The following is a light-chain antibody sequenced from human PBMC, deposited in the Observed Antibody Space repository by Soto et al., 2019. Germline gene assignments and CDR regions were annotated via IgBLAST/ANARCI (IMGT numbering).Light chain of an antibody. J-gene: IGLJ1*01. CDR2: EVN. CDR1: SSDVGGYNY. V-gene: IGLV2-8*01. CDR3: SSYAGSSNV. Sequence: QSGLTQPPSASGSRGQPVTISCTGTSSDVGGYNYVSWYQQHPGKAPKLMIYEVNKRPSGVPDRFSGSKSGNTASLTVSGLQAGDEDDYYCSSYAGSSNVFGPGTQVTLL.